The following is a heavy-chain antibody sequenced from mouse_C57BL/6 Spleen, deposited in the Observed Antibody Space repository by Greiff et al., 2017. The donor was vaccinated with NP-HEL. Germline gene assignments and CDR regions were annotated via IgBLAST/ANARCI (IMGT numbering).Heavy chain of an antibody. J-gene: IGHJ1*03. Sequence: EVQLQQSGPELVKPGASVKISCKASGYSFTDYNMNWVKQSNGKSLEWIGVINPNYGTTSYNQKFKGKATLTVDQSSSTAYLQLNSLTSEDSAVYYSARADYYGSSYGYFDVWGTGTTVTVSS. V-gene: IGHV1-39*01. D-gene: IGHD1-1*01. CDR2: INPNYGTT. CDR1: GYSFTDYN. CDR3: ARADYYGSSYGYFDV.